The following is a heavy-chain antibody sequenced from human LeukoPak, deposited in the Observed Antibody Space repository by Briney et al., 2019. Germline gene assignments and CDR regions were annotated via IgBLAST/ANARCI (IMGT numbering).Heavy chain of an antibody. Sequence: GSLRLSCAASGFTVSNNYMSWVRQAPGKGLEWIGEINHSGSTNYNPSLESRVTISVDTSKNHFSLKLSSVTAADTAVYYCASGQYYDLWSGYYVDWGQGTLVTVSA. CDR3: ASGQYYDLWSGYYVD. CDR1: GFTVSNNY. D-gene: IGHD3-3*01. V-gene: IGHV4-34*01. CDR2: INHSGST. J-gene: IGHJ4*02.